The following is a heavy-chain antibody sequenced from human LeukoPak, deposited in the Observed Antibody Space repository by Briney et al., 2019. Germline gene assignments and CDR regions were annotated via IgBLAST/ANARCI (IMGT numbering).Heavy chain of an antibody. CDR3: ARAYTSWSFDY. D-gene: IGHD2-2*02. CDR2: IYYSGNT. V-gene: IGHV4-59*01. J-gene: IGHJ4*02. Sequence: SETLSLTCTVSGASITSYYWSWIRQPPGKGLEWIGFIYYSGNTNYNPSLKSRVTISVDTSKNQFSLKLSSVTAADTAVYYCARAYTSWSFDYWGQGTLVTVSS. CDR1: GASITSYY.